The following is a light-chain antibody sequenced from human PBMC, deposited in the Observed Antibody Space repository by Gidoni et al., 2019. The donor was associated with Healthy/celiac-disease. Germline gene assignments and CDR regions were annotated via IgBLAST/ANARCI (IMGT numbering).Light chain of an antibody. CDR1: QSVSSSY. CDR3: KQYGSSPFT. Sequence: EIVLTQSPGPLYLSPVERATLSCRASQSVSSSYLAWYQQKPGQAPRLLIYGASSRATGIPERFSGSGSGTDFTLTISRLEPEDFAVYYCKQYGSSPFTFGPGTKVDIK. CDR2: GAS. V-gene: IGKV3-20*01. J-gene: IGKJ3*01.